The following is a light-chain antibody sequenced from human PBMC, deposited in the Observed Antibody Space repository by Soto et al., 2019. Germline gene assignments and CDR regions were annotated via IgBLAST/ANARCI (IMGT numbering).Light chain of an antibody. Sequence: TQSPGTLSLSPGERATLSCRASQNVGGSYVGWYQQKPGQGPRLLIFGASSRATGIPDRFSGSGSGTDFTLTISRLEPEDFAVYYCQLFDSSRTFGQGTKVDIK. CDR1: QNVGGSY. J-gene: IGKJ1*01. CDR3: QLFDSSRT. CDR2: GAS. V-gene: IGKV3-20*01.